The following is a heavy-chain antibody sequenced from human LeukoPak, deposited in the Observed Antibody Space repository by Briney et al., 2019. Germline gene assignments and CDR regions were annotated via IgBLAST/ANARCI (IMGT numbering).Heavy chain of an antibody. V-gene: IGHV1-18*01. D-gene: IGHD1-26*01. Sequence: ASVKVSCKASGYTFTNYSISWVRQAPGQGLEWMGWISAYNGKTNYVQKFQGRITMTTDTSTSTAYMELRSLRSDDTAMYYCARDSESGTYFSPLEYWGPGTLVTVSS. CDR1: GYTFTNYS. CDR2: ISAYNGKT. CDR3: ARDSESGTYFSPLEY. J-gene: IGHJ4*02.